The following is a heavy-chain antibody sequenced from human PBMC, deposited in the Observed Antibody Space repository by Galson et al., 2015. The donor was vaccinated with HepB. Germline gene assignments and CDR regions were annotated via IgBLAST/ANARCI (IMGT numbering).Heavy chain of an antibody. V-gene: IGHV3-74*01. Sequence: SLRLSCAASGFTFSSYWMHWVRQAPGKGLVWVSRINSDGSSTSYADSVKGRFTISRDNAKNTLYLQMNSLRAEDTAVYYCARETYYDFWSGYRDNWYFDLWGRGTLVTVSS. CDR3: ARETYYDFWSGYRDNWYFDL. J-gene: IGHJ2*01. CDR1: GFTFSSYW. D-gene: IGHD3-3*01. CDR2: INSDGSST.